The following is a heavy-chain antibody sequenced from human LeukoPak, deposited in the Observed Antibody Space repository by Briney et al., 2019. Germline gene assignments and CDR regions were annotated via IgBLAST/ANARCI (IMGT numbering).Heavy chain of an antibody. CDR3: ARAGRGGGDYVFDY. CDR2: IYSGGST. D-gene: IGHD4-17*01. V-gene: IGHV3-53*01. CDR1: VLTVSSNY. Sequence: PGGSLRLSCAASVLTVSSNYMSWVRHAPGKGREWGSVIYSGGSTYYADSVKGRFTISRDNSKNTLYLQMNSLRAEDTAVYYCARAGRGGGDYVFDYWGQGTLVTVSS. J-gene: IGHJ4*02.